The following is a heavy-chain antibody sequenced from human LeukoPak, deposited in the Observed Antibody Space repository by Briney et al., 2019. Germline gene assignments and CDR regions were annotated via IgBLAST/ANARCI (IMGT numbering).Heavy chain of an antibody. CDR3: ARVRGVGTHIWLLPWNL. Sequence: GGSLRLSCAASGFTFLTYAMAWVRQAPGKGLEWVSSISGGAAGTYYAPSVKGRFTVSRDNDKNALYLQMDGVTAADTALYYCARVRGVGTHIWLLPWNLWGQGTLVSVSS. CDR1: GFTFLTYA. CDR2: ISGGAAGT. V-gene: IGHV3-23*01. J-gene: IGHJ5*02. D-gene: IGHD2-21*02.